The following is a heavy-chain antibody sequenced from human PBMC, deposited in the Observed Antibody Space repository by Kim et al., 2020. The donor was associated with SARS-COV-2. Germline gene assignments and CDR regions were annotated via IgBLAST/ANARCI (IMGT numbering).Heavy chain of an antibody. D-gene: IGHD1-26*01. CDR2: IKTNTEGGII. J-gene: IGHJ6*02. Sequence: GGSLRLSCAAAGFSFSSAWMSWVRQAPGKGPEWVCRIKTNTEGGIIDCAASVEGRFTISRDDSKNTLYLQMNSLRTEDTAVYSCARELGATSTYYYGMDVWGQGTTVTVSS. CDR1: GFSFSSAW. CDR3: ARELGATSTYYYGMDV. V-gene: IGHV3-15*05.